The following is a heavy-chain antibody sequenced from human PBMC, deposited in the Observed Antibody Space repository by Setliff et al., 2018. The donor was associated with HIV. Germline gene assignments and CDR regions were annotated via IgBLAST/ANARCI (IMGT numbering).Heavy chain of an antibody. J-gene: IGHJ4*02. CDR2: ISSSSSYT. V-gene: IGHV3-21*01. Sequence: GGSLRLPCAASGFTFSSYSMNWVRQAPGKGLEWVSYISSSSSYTHYADSVKGRFPISRDNVKISLYLQMNSLRAEDTAVYYCASEYCIGSGRPQTADYWGQGTLVTVSS. D-gene: IGHD2-8*02. CDR1: GFTFSSYS. CDR3: ASEYCIGSGRPQTADY.